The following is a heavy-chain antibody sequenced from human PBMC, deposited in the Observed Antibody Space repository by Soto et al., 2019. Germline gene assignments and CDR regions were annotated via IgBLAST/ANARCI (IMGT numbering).Heavy chain of an antibody. CDR1: GGSFSGYY. J-gene: IGHJ4*02. V-gene: IGHV4-34*01. CDR2: INHSGST. Sequence: ETLSLTCAVYGGSFSGYYWSWIRQPPGKGLEWIGEINHSGSTNYNPSLKSRVTISVDTSENQFSLKLSSVTAADTAVYYCARGRVSYSSSARYFDYWGQGTLVTVSS. D-gene: IGHD6-6*01. CDR3: ARGRVSYSSSARYFDY.